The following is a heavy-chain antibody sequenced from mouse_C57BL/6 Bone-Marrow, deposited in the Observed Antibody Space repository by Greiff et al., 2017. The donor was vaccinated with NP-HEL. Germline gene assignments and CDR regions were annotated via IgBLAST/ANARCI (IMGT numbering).Heavy chain of an antibody. CDR1: GYTFTDYY. J-gene: IGHJ4*01. D-gene: IGHD2-5*01. CDR3: ARLGSNSFYAMDY. CDR2: IYPGSGNT. V-gene: IGHV1-76*01. Sequence: QVQLQQSGAELVRPGASVKLSCKASGYTFTDYYINWVKQRPGQGLEWIARIYPGSGNTYYNEKFKGKATLTAEKSSSTAYMQISSLTSEDSAVYFCARLGSNSFYAMDYWGQGTSVTVSS.